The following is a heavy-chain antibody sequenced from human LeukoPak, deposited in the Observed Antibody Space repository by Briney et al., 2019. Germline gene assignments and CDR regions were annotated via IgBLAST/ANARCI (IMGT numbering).Heavy chain of an antibody. V-gene: IGHV3-23*01. CDR1: GFTFSSYA. CDR3: AKVRQSGNDYDAFDI. CDR2: ISGSGGST. J-gene: IGHJ3*02. D-gene: IGHD5-12*01. Sequence: GGSLRLSCAASGFTFSSYALSWVRQAPGKGLEWVSGISGSGGSTHYADSVKGRFTTSRDNSKNTLYLQTNSLRAEDTAVYYCAKVRQSGNDYDAFDIWGQGTMVTVSS.